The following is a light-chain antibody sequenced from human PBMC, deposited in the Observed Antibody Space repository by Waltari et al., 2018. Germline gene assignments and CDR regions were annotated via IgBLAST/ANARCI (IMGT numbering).Light chain of an antibody. CDR1: HDFSSH. V-gene: IGKV1-9*01. Sequence: IQLTQSPSSLSASVGDRVTISCRASHDFSSHLAWYQQKPGKAPTLLIYPASTLESGVPSRFSGSGSGTEFTLTITSLQPEDFATYFCQDLHDYPVFGPGTKVDIK. CDR3: QDLHDYPV. J-gene: IGKJ3*01. CDR2: PAS.